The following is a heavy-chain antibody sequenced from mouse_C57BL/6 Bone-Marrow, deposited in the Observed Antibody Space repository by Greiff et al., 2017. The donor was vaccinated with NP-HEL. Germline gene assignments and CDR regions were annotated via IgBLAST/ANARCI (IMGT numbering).Heavy chain of an antibody. CDR2: ISGGGGNT. CDR1: GFTFSSYT. V-gene: IGHV5-9*01. D-gene: IGHD1-1*01. Sequence: DVHLVESGGGLVKPGGSLKLSCAASGFTFSSYTMSWVRQTPEKRLEWVATISGGGGNTYYPDSVKGRFTISRDNAKNTLYLQMSSLRSEDTALYYCARPLSSYTFAYWGQGTLVTVSA. CDR3: ARPLSSYTFAY. J-gene: IGHJ3*01.